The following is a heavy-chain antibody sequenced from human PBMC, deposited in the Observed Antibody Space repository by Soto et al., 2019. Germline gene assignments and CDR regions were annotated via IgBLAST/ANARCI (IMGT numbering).Heavy chain of an antibody. CDR3: ARVRGVGINWFDP. CDR2: IYYSGST. CDR1: GGSISSSSYY. Sequence: SETLSLTCTVSGGSISSSSYYWGWIRQPPGKGLEWIGSIYYSGSTYYNPSLKSRVTISVDTSKNQFSLKLSSVTAADTAVYYCARVRGVGINWFDPWGQGTLVTVSS. J-gene: IGHJ5*02. V-gene: IGHV4-39*07. D-gene: IGHD1-26*01.